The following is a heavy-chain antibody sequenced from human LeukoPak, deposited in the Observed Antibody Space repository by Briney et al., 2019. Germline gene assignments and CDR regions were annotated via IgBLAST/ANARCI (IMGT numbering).Heavy chain of an antibody. CDR1: GFTFSSYA. CDR2: ISGSGGST. V-gene: IGHV3-23*01. Sequence: GGSLRLSCAASGFTFSSYAMSWVRQAPGKGLEWVSAISGSGGSTYYADSVKGRFTISRDNSKNTLYLQMNSLRAEDTAVYYCARVGPGGDGYNYGYFDYWGQGTLVTVSS. J-gene: IGHJ4*02. D-gene: IGHD5-24*01. CDR3: ARVGPGGDGYNYGYFDY.